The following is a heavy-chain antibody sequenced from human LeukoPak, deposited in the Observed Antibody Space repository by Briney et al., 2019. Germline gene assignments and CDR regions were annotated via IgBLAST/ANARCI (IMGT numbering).Heavy chain of an antibody. CDR2: IYYSGST. CDR3: ARHTARRDYDSSGYYYAFDV. CDR1: GGSISSGGYY. Sequence: SQTLSLTCTVSGGSISSGGYYWSWIRQHPGKGLEWIGYIYYSGSTYYNPSLKSRVTISVDTSKNQFSLKLSSVTAADTAVYYCARHTARRDYDSSGYYYAFDVWGQGTMVTVSS. V-gene: IGHV4-31*03. J-gene: IGHJ3*01. D-gene: IGHD3-22*01.